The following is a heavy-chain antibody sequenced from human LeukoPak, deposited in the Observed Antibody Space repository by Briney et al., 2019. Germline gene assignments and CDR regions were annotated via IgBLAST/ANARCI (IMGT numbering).Heavy chain of an antibody. CDR3: ARGLPNWSNDYYYYVDV. J-gene: IGHJ6*03. Sequence: PSETLSLTCTVSGGSPTVVNWSCISQPAGKGLEWIGRIYTSGSTNYNPSLKSRVTMSVDTSKNQFSLNLSSVTAADTAVYYCARGLPNWSNDYYYYVDVCGKGATVTVSS. CDR1: GGSPTVVN. CDR2: IYTSGST. V-gene: IGHV4-4*07. D-gene: IGHD3-3*01.